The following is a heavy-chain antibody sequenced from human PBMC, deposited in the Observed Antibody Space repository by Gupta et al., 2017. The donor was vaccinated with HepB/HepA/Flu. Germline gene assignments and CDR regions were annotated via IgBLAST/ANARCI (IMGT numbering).Heavy chain of an antibody. V-gene: IGHV4-39*01. CDR2: IYYSGST. CDR3: ARLIPPNFVVVPAAIAWFDP. CDR1: GGSISSSSYY. J-gene: IGHJ5*02. D-gene: IGHD2-2*02. Sequence: QLQLQESGPGLVKLSETLSLTCTVSGGSISSSSYYWGWIRQPPGKGLEWIGSIYYSGSTYYNPSLKSRVTISVDTSKNQFSLKLSSVTAADTAVYYCARLIPPNFVVVPAAIAWFDPWGQGTLVTVSS.